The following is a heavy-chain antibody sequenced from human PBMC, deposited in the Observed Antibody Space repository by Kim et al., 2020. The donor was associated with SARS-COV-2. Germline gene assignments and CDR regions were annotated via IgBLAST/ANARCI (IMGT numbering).Heavy chain of an antibody. V-gene: IGHV4-59*01. CDR2: IYYSGST. CDR3: ARTKGGFPSVQNFDY. J-gene: IGHJ4*02. Sequence: SETLSLTCTVSGGSISSYYWSWIRQPPGKGLEWIGYIYYSGSTNYNPSLKSRVTISVDTSKNQFSLKLSSVTAADTAVYYCARTKGGFPSVQNFDYWGQGTLVTVSS. D-gene: IGHD5-12*01. CDR1: GGSISSYY.